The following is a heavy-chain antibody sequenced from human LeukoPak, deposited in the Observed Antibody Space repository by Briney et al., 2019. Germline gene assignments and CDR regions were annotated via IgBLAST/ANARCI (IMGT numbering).Heavy chain of an antibody. Sequence: GGSLRLSCAAYGFTFSSYTTHWVRQAPGKGLEWVALITYDGSQQYYADSVMGRFTISRDSSKITLYLQMNGLGAEDTAVYYCASLTPKDSSGRDYWGQGTLVTVSS. V-gene: IGHV3-30-3*01. J-gene: IGHJ4*02. CDR3: ASLTPKDSSGRDY. CDR1: GFTFSSYT. D-gene: IGHD3-22*01. CDR2: ITYDGSQQ.